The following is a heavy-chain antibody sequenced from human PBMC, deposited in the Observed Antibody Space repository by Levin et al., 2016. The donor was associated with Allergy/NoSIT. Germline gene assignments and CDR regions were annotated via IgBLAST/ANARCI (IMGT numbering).Heavy chain of an antibody. Sequence: WIRQPPGKGLEWVSYISSSSSYTNYADSVKGRFTISRDNAKNSLYLQMNSLRAEDTAVYYCARGPFGELSRRGWFDPWGQGTLVTVSS. CDR3: ARGPFGELSRRGWFDP. CDR2: ISSSSSYT. V-gene: IGHV3-11*05. D-gene: IGHD3-10*01. J-gene: IGHJ5*02.